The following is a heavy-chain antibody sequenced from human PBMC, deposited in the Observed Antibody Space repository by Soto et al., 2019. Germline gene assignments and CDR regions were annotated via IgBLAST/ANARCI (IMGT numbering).Heavy chain of an antibody. V-gene: IGHV1-18*01. D-gene: IGHD3-16*01. CDR3: ETRSPAFDF. CDR2: ISNSKGDT. J-gene: IGHJ4*02. CDR1: GYTFTSYG. Sequence: QVQMVQSGPEVKKPGASVKVSCKTSGYTFTSYGVAWVRQAPGQGLEWMGWISNSKGDTTYAQKFQGKVTMTTDTSPSTAYMDLRRLSSDDTAVYYCETRSPAFDFWGQGTLVTVSS.